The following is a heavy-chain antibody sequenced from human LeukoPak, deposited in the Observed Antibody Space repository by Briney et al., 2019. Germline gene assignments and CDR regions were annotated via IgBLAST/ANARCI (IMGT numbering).Heavy chain of an antibody. D-gene: IGHD5-18*01. CDR1: GFAFSSSV. CDR3: ARRQNSFGYSYYFDY. Sequence: GGSLRLSCAASGFAFSSSVMSWVRQAPGKGLEWVSGISGGGDITIYADSVKGRFTISRGDSKNTLYLQMNSLRAEDTAVYYCARRQNSFGYSYYFDYWGQGTLVTVPS. V-gene: IGHV3-23*01. CDR2: ISGGGDIT. J-gene: IGHJ4*02.